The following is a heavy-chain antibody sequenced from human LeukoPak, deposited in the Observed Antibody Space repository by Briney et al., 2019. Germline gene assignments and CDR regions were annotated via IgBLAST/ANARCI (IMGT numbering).Heavy chain of an antibody. Sequence: PGGSLRLSCAASGFTFSSYAMSWVRQAPGKGLEWVSAISGSGGSTYYADSVKGRFTISRDNSKDTLYLQMTSLRAEDTAVYYCAKDLRKWPEGTYYFDYWGQGTLVTVSS. CDR2: ISGSGGST. V-gene: IGHV3-23*01. J-gene: IGHJ4*02. CDR1: GFTFSSYA. D-gene: IGHD5-12*01. CDR3: AKDLRKWPEGTYYFDY.